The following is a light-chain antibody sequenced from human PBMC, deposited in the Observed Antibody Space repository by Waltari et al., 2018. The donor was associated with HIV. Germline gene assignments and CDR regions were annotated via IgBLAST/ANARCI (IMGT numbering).Light chain of an antibody. V-gene: IGLV7-43*01. Sequence: QPVMTQEPSLTVAPGGTVTRPSRSVTQPVSSGHYAYWFQQKPGQPPRPLFYSSDRRPSATPARFSASLVGDRATLTLSNVWPDDQADYFCMLFFRSSYLFGGGTRVTVL. CDR1: TQPVSSGHY. J-gene: IGLJ2*01. CDR3: MLFFRSSYL. CDR2: SSD.